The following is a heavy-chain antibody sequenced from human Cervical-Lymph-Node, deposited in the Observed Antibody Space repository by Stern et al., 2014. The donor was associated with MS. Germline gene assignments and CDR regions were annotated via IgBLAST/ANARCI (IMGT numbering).Heavy chain of an antibody. D-gene: IGHD3-16*01. J-gene: IGHJ6*02. Sequence: VQLVESGGGVVLPGRSLRLSCAASGFTFSSYGMHWVRQAPGKGLGWVTVIWHDGSIKQYADSVMGRFPISKDNDRSTLYLQMNSLRAEDTAVYYCARGGLWGAYAPMDVWGQGTTVTVSS. V-gene: IGHV3-33*01. CDR2: IWHDGSIK. CDR3: ARGGLWGAYAPMDV. CDR1: GFTFSSYG.